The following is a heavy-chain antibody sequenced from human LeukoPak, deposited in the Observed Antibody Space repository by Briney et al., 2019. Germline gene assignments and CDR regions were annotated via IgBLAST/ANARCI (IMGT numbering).Heavy chain of an antibody. CDR3: ARQYYDFWSGYYEPFDY. D-gene: IGHD3-3*01. V-gene: IGHV5-51*01. CDR2: IYPGDSDT. J-gene: IGHJ4*02. CDR1: GSSFTSYW. Sequence: GASLKISCKGSGSSFTSYWIGWVRQMPGKGLEWMGIIYPGDSDTRYSPSFQGQVTISADKSISTAYLQWSSLKASDTAMYYCARQYYDFWSGYYEPFDYWGQGTLVTVSS.